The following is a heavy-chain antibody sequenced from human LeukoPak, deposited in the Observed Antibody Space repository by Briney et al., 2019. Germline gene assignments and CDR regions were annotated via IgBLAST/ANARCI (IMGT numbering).Heavy chain of an antibody. CDR2: IIPIFGTA. J-gene: IGHJ2*01. V-gene: IGHV1-69*05. CDR3: ARGGKSSGWFWYYDL. D-gene: IGHD6-19*01. CDR1: GGTFSSYA. Sequence: ASVKVSCKASGGTFSSYAISWVRQAPGQGLEWMGGIIPIFGTANYAQKFQGRVTMTRDMSTSTVYMELSSLRSEDTAVYYCARGGKSSGWFWYYDLWGRGTLVTVSS.